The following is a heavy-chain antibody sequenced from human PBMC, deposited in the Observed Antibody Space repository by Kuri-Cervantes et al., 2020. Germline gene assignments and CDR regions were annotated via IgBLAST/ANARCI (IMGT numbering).Heavy chain of an antibody. V-gene: IGHV4-61*01. Sequence: SETLSLTCTVSGGSVSSGSYYWSWIRQPPGKGLEWIGRIYTSGSTNYNPSLKSRVTISVDTSKNQFSLKLSSVTAADTAVYYCARASGSYLYYFDYWGQGTLVTVSS. J-gene: IGHJ4*02. CDR1: GGSVSSGSYY. CDR2: IYTSGST. D-gene: IGHD1-26*01. CDR3: ARASGSYLYYFDY.